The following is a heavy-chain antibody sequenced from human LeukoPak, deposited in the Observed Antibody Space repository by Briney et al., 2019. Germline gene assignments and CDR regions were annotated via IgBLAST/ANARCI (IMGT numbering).Heavy chain of an antibody. J-gene: IGHJ4*02. CDR2: ISSSGSTI. Sequence: SGGSLRLSCAASGFTFSDYYMSWIRQAPGKGLEWVSYISSSGSTIYYADSVKGRFTISRDNAKNSLYLQMNSLRAEDTAVYYCARDLRTPFRDGDYWGQGTLVTVSS. V-gene: IGHV3-11*01. CDR3: ARDLRTPFRDGDY. D-gene: IGHD1-14*01. CDR1: GFTFSDYY.